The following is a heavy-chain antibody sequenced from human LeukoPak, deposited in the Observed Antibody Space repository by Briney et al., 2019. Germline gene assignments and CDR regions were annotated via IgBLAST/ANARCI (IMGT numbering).Heavy chain of an antibody. V-gene: IGHV3-11*04. D-gene: IGHD5-18*01. J-gene: IGHJ5*02. Sequence: PGGSLRLSCAASGFTFSDYYMSWIRQAPGKGLEWVSYISSSGSTIYYADSVKGRFTISRDNAKNSLYLQMNSLRAEDTAVYYCARVTATAMVTSIENGFWFDPWGQGTLVTVSS. CDR2: ISSSGSTI. CDR1: GFTFSDYY. CDR3: ARVTATAMVTSIENGFWFDP.